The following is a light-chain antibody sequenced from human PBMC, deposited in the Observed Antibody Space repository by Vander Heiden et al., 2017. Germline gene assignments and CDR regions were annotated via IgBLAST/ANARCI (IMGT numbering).Light chain of an antibody. CDR2: GYY. Sequence: QPVLTQPPSVSPAPGPRVTITCTRDTTNIGTKYDVHWYQQLPGTAAKLLIYGYYKRSSGAPARFSGSRSGTSASMSSTGLQADEEATYFCQSYDSTLSASVIFGGGTKLTVL. CDR3: QSYDSTLSASVI. V-gene: IGLV1-40*01. CDR1: TTNIGTKYD. J-gene: IGLJ2*01.